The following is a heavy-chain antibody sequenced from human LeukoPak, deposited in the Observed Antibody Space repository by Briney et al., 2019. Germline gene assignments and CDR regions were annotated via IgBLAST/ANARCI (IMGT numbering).Heavy chain of an antibody. CDR3: ARSYDSSGYSLTSYFDL. V-gene: IGHV1-69*05. Sequence: ASVKVSCKASGGTFSSYAISWVRRPPGQGLEWMGGIIPIFGTANYAQKFQGRVTITTDESTSTAYMELSSLRSEDTAVYYCARSYDSSGYSLTSYFDLWGRGTLVTVSS. D-gene: IGHD3-22*01. J-gene: IGHJ2*01. CDR2: IIPIFGTA. CDR1: GGTFSSYA.